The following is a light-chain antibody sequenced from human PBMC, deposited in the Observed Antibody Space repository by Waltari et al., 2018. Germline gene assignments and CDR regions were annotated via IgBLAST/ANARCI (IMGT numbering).Light chain of an antibody. CDR1: QNLLHSNGYNY. CDR2: MGS. CDR3: MQPLQTPWT. Sequence: VMTQSPLSLPVTPGEPASNSCRSSQNLLHSNGYNYLDWYLQKPGQSPKLLIYMGSNRASGVPDRFSGSGSGTDFTLKISRVEAEDVGVYYCMQPLQTPWTFGQGTKVEIK. J-gene: IGKJ1*01. V-gene: IGKV2-28*01.